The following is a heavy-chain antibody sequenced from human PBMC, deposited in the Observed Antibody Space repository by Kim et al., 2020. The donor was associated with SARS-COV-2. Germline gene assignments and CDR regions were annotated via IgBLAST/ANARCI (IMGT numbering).Heavy chain of an antibody. CDR1: GFTFSSYE. V-gene: IGHV3-48*03. CDR3: ARDDCSGYSPTYFDL. Sequence: GGSLRLSCAASGFTFSSYEMNWVRQAPGKGLEWVSYISSSGSTIYYADSVKGRFTISRDNAKNSLYLQMNSLRAEDTAVYYCARDDCSGYSPTYFDLWGRRTLGPAS. J-gene: IGHJ2*01. D-gene: IGHD3-22*01. CDR2: ISSSGSTI.